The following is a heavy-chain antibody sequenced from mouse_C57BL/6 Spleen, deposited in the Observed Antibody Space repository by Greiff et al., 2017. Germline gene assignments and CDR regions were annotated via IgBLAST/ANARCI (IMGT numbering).Heavy chain of an antibody. CDR1: GFNIKDYY. CDR3: TTSSYYGSSPYAMDY. Sequence: VQLQQSGAELVRPGASVKLSCTASGFNIKDYYMHWVKQRPEQGLEWIGRIAPEDGETEYAPKFQGKATMTADTSSNTAYLQLSSLTSEDTAVYYCTTSSYYGSSPYAMDYWGQGTSVTVSS. J-gene: IGHJ4*01. V-gene: IGHV14-1*01. CDR2: IAPEDGET. D-gene: IGHD1-1*01.